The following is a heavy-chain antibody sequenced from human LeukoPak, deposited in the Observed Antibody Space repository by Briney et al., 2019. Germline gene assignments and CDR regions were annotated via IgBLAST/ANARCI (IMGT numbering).Heavy chain of an antibody. CDR2: IYYSGST. CDR3: ARLEYSSGWYVY. J-gene: IGHJ4*02. CDR1: GGSMSRYY. V-gene: IGHV4-59*01. D-gene: IGHD6-19*01. Sequence: SETLSLTCSVSGGSMSRYYWSWIRQPPGKGLERIGYIYYSGSTNYNPSLKSRVTISVDTSKKEFSLKLSSVTAADTAVYFCARLEYSSGWYVYWGQGTLVTVSS.